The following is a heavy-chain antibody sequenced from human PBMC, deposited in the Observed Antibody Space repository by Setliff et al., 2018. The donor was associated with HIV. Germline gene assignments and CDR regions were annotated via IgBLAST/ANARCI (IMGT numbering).Heavy chain of an antibody. CDR2: MYYSGST. CDR3: ARTAYDYGDYADEDYYYGMDV. V-gene: IGHV4-39*07. D-gene: IGHD4-17*01. Sequence: SETLSLTCTVSGGSISSSSYYWGWVRQPPGKGLEWIGSMYYSGSTNYNPSLKSRVTISVDTSKNQFSLKLSSVTAADTAVYYCARTAYDYGDYADEDYYYGMDVWGQGTTVTVSS. J-gene: IGHJ6*02. CDR1: GGSISSSSYY.